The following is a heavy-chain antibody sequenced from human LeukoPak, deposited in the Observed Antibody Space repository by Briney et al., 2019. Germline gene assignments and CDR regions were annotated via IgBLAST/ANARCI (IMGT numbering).Heavy chain of an antibody. CDR1: GFTVSSNS. Sequence: GGSLRLSCTVSGFTVSSNSMSWVRQAPGKGLEWVSFIYSDNTHYSDSVKGRFTISRDNSKNTLYLQMNSLRAEDTAVYYCASRAGAYSHPYDYWGQGTLVTVSS. D-gene: IGHD4/OR15-4a*01. CDR3: ASRAGAYSHPYDY. CDR2: IYSDNT. J-gene: IGHJ4*02. V-gene: IGHV3-53*01.